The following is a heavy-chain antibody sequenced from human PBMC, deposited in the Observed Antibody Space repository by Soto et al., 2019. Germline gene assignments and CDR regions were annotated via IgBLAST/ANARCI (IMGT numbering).Heavy chain of an antibody. CDR1: GGTFSSYT. V-gene: IGHV1-69*08. D-gene: IGHD3-10*01. CDR2: IIPILGIA. Sequence: QVQLVQSGAEVKKTGSSVKVSCKASGGTFSSYTISWVRQAPGQGLEWMGRIIPILGIANYAQKCQGRVTITAKKSTSTAYLELSSLRSEDTAVYYCAREGYCSGSGAFFDYWGQGTLVTFSS. J-gene: IGHJ4*02. CDR3: AREGYCSGSGAFFDY.